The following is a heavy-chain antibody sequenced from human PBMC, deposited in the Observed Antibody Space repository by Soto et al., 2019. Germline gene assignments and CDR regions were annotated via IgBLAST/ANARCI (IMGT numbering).Heavy chain of an antibody. V-gene: IGHV4-34*01. CDR3: ARVERGTATTVVDAFDI. J-gene: IGHJ3*02. CDR1: GGFVSSGSYY. D-gene: IGHD1-1*01. CDR2: MSHSGGT. Sequence: QVQLQQWGAGLLKPSETLSLTCAVYGGFVSSGSYYWSWIRQPPGKGLEWGGEMSHSGGTPFNPSLKSRVTISVDTSKNQFSLKMSSVTAADTALYYCARVERGTATTVVDAFDIWGPGTMVTVSS.